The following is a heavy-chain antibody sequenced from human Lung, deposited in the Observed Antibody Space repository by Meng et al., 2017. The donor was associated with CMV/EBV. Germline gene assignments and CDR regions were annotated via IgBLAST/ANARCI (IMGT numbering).Heavy chain of an antibody. V-gene: IGHV3-23*01. J-gene: IGHJ4*02. CDR2: ISGTGATT. Sequence: GGSXRLXCAASGFTSSNYAINWVRQAPGKGLEWVSAISGTGATTYYADSVRGRFTISRDNSKNSVHLQMNSLRAEDTAMYYCAKTSAAARVYYFDYWGPGXLVTVSS. D-gene: IGHD6-13*01. CDR1: GFTSSNYA. CDR3: AKTSAAARVYYFDY.